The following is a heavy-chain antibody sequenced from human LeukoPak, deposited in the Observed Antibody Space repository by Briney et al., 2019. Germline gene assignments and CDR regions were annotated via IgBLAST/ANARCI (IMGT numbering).Heavy chain of an antibody. J-gene: IGHJ4*02. CDR1: GFTFSSYE. V-gene: IGHV3-48*03. Sequence: PGGSLRLSCAASGFTFSSYEMNWVRQAPGKGLEWVSDISSSGSTIYYADSVKGRFTISRDNAKNSLYLQMNSLRAEDTAVYYCARVPDYSGSYGWGQGTLVTVSS. CDR2: ISSSGSTI. D-gene: IGHD1-26*01. CDR3: ARVPDYSGSYG.